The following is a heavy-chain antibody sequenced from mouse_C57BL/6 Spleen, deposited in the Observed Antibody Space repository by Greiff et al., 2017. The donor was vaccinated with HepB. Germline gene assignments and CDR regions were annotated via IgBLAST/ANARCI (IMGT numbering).Heavy chain of an antibody. CDR3: ARREARGYFDV. CDR1: GYTFTSYW. V-gene: IGHV1-59*01. CDR2: IDPSDSYT. Sequence: QVQLQQPGAELVRPGTSVKLSCKASGYTFTSYWMHWVKQRPGQGLEWIGVIDPSDSYTNYNQKFKGKATLTVDTSSSTAYMQLSSLTSEDSAVYYCARREARGYFDVWGTGTTVTVAS. J-gene: IGHJ1*03.